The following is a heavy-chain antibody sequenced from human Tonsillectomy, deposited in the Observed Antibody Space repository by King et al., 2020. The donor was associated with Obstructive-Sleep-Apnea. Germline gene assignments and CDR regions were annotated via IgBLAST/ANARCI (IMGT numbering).Heavy chain of an antibody. CDR1: GFTFSSYW. CDR2: IKQDGSEK. V-gene: IGHV3-7*01. J-gene: IGHJ4*02. Sequence: VQLVESGGGLVQPGGSLRLSCAASGFTFSSYWMSWVRQAPGKGVEWVANIKQDGSEKYYVDSVKGRFTISRENAKNSRYLQINSLRAEDTAVYYCARDRGSSGWYNYWGQGTLVTVSS. CDR3: ARDRGSSGWYNY. D-gene: IGHD6-19*01.